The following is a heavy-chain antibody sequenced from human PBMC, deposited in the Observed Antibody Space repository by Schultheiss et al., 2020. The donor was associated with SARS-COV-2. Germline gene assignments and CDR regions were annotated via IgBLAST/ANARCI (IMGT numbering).Heavy chain of an antibody. J-gene: IGHJ6*02. CDR2: ISAYNGNT. Sequence: ASVKVSCKASGGTFSSYAISWVRQAPGQGLEWMGWISAYNGNTNYAQKFQGRVTMTRNTSISTAYMELSSLRSEDTAVYYCARETGGYDREYYYYYYGMDVWGQGTTVTVSS. CDR1: GGTFSSYA. CDR3: ARETGGYDREYYYYYYGMDV. V-gene: IGHV1-8*02. D-gene: IGHD6-13*01.